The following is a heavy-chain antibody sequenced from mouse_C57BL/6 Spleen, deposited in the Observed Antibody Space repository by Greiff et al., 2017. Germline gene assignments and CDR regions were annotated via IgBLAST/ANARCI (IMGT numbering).Heavy chain of an antibody. CDR3: ARLGTTVVRAMDY. CDR1: GYAFSSSW. CDR2: IYPGDGDT. V-gene: IGHV1-82*01. D-gene: IGHD1-1*01. Sequence: QVQLQQSGPELVKPGASVKISCKASGYAFSSSWMNWVKQRPGKGLEWIGRIYPGDGDTNYNGKFKGKATLTADKSSSTAYIQLSSLTSEDSAVYFCARLGTTVVRAMDYWGQGTSVTVSS. J-gene: IGHJ4*01.